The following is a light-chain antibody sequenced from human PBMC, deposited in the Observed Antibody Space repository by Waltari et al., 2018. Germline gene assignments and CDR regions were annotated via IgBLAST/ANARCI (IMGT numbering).Light chain of an antibody. CDR1: SSNIGTTA. J-gene: IGLJ2*01. V-gene: IGLV1-36*01. CDR3: AAWDDSLNGVV. Sequence: QSVLTQPPSVSEAPRQRVPISCSGSSSNIGTTAVTWYQQLPGKAPKLLIYYDDLLPSGVSDRFSGSKSGTSASLAISGLQSEDEADYYCAAWDDSLNGVVFGGGTKLTVL. CDR2: YDD.